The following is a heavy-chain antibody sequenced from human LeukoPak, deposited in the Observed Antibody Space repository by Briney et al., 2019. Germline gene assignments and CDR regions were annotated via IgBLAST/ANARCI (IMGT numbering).Heavy chain of an antibody. CDR3: SASRPHYGDYYGLDV. Sequence: GGSLRLSCAASGFTFSSYGMHWVRQAPGKGLEWVAVISYDGSHKYSADSVKGRFTISRDNSKNTLYLQMDSLRTEDTAVYFCSASRPHYGDYYGLDVWGHGTTVTVSS. J-gene: IGHJ6*02. CDR1: GFTFSSYG. D-gene: IGHD4/OR15-4a*01. V-gene: IGHV3-30*03. CDR2: ISYDGSHK.